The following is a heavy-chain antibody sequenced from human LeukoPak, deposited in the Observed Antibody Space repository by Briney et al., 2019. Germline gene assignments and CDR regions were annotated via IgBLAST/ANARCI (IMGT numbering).Heavy chain of an antibody. D-gene: IGHD2-2*02. CDR3: ARGDIVVVPAAILVRWFDP. CDR2: LNPSGGST. CDR1: GYTFTTYY. J-gene: IGHJ5*02. V-gene: IGHV1-46*01. Sequence: GASVKVSCKASGYTFTTYYVHWVRQAPGQGLEWMGILNPSGGSTSNAQKFQGRVTITTDESTSTAYMELSSLRSEDTAVYYCARGDIVVVPAAILVRWFDPWGQGTLVTVSS.